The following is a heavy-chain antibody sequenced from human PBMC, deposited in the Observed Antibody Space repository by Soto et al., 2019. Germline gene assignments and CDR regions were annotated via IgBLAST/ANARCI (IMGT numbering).Heavy chain of an antibody. J-gene: IGHJ5*02. D-gene: IGHD6-19*01. V-gene: IGHV3-7*05. Sequence: EVQLVESGGGLVQPGGSLRLSCAASGFTFSPYWMSWVRQAPGKGLEWVAIIKDDGGDELYLEAVRGRFTISRDNAKKSLYLAMDSVRVEDTAVYYCAGGSGWISDTWGQGTLVTVSS. CDR3: AGGSGWISDT. CDR1: GFTFSPYW. CDR2: IKDDGGDE.